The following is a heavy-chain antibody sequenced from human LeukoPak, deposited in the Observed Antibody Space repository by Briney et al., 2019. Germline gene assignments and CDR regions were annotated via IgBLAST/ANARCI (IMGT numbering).Heavy chain of an antibody. CDR3: ARELTTVTTSDWFDP. CDR2: IYYSGST. CDR1: GFTFSKAW. V-gene: IGHV4-59*01. D-gene: IGHD4-17*01. Sequence: PGGSLRLSCAASGFTFSKAWMSWVRQAPGKGLEWIGYIYYSGSTNYNPSLKSRVTISVDTSKNQFSLKLSSVTAADTAVYYCARELTTVTTSDWFDPWGQGTLVTVSS. J-gene: IGHJ5*02.